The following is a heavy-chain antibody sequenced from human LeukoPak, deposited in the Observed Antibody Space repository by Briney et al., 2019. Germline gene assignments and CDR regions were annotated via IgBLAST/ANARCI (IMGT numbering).Heavy chain of an antibody. D-gene: IGHD1-26*01. J-gene: IGHJ4*02. CDR1: GFTFDDYA. CDR2: ISWNSGSI. CDR3: TRDGHGTLPFEY. Sequence: PGRSLRLSCAASGFTFDDYAMHWVRQAPGKGLEWVSGISWNSGSIGYADSVKGRFTISRDNAKNTLYLQMDSLRAEDTAVYYCTRDGHGTLPFEYWGQGTLVTVSS. V-gene: IGHV3-9*01.